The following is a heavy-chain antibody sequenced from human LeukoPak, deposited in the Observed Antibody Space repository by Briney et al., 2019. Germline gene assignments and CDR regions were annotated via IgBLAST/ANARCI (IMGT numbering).Heavy chain of an antibody. D-gene: IGHD1-26*01. CDR1: GFTCSSYP. Sequence: GGSLRLSCPVSGFTCSSYPMSWVRQATGKGLEWLSSISGSGGDTYYGDSVKGRFTISRDNSKNTLDLQMNSLRAEDTAVYYCAKDQYSASYILGYFDCRGQGTLVTVSS. CDR2: ISGSGGDT. CDR3: AKDQYSASYILGYFDC. V-gene: IGHV3-23*01. J-gene: IGHJ4*02.